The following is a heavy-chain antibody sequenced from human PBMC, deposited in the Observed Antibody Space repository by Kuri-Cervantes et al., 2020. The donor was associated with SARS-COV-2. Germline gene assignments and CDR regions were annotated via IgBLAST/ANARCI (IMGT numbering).Heavy chain of an antibody. CDR3: ARYYYDSRGYVFFDY. D-gene: IGHD3-22*01. Sequence: LRLSCTVSGGSIRSYGYYWSWIRQRPGKGLEWIGYIYSGGTTYYSPSLKSRLTISMDTSKNHFSLKLGAVTAADTAMYYCARYYYDSRGYVFFDYWGRGNPVTVSS. V-gene: IGHV4-31*03. CDR1: GGSIRSYGYY. J-gene: IGHJ4*02. CDR2: IYSGGTT.